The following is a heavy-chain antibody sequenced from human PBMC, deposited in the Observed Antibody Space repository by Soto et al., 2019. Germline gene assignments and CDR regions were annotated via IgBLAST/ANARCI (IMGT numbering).Heavy chain of an antibody. Sequence: ASETLSLTCAVYGGSLSGSYWSWIRQTPEKGLEWIGTINHSGTINYNPSLRSRVTISIHTSKNEFSLRLTSVTAADTAVYYCATGGGFGESRMVWFDPWGQGTLVTVSS. CDR3: ATGGGFGESRMVWFDP. CDR2: INHSGTI. J-gene: IGHJ5*02. CDR1: GGSLSGSY. V-gene: IGHV4-34*01. D-gene: IGHD3-3*01.